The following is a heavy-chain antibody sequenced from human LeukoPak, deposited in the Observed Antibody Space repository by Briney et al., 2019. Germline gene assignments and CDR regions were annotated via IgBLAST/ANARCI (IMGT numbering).Heavy chain of an antibody. CDR2: IYASGST. J-gene: IGHJ5*02. D-gene: IGHD2/OR15-2a*01. V-gene: IGHV4-61*02. CDR3: AREYYSDWFDP. CDR1: GGSISSGSYY. Sequence: SETLSLTCTVSGGSISSGSYYWSWIRQPAGRGLEWIGRIYASGSTNYSPSLKSRVTISVDTSKNQFSLRLNSVTAADTAMYYCAREYYSDWFDPWGQGTLVTVSS.